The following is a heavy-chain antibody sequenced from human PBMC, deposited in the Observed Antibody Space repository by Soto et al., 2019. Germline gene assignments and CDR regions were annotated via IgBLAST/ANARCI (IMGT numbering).Heavy chain of an antibody. V-gene: IGHV3-23*01. CDR1: IYTFKIQG. CDR2: IDSSGVNT. D-gene: IGHD3-16*01. CDR3: VSWVSAHFDY. Sequence: WGSLRVSCASSIYTFKIQGLSWVRQAPGKGLEWVSTIDSSGVNTHYADSVKGRFTISRDNSRKTLHLQMHDLRADDTALYYCVSWVSAHFDYWGQGTVVTVSS. J-gene: IGHJ4*02.